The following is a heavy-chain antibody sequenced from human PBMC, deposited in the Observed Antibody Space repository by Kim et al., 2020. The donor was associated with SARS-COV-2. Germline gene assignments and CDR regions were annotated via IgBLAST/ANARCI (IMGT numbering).Heavy chain of an antibody. CDR2: IWYDGSNK. CDR3: ARARLRSLSDAFDI. CDR1: GFTFSSYG. Sequence: GGSLRLSCAASGFTFSSYGMHWVRQAPGKGLEWVAVIWYDGSNKYYADSVKGRFTISRDNSKNTLYLQMNSLRAEDTAVYYCARARLRSLSDAFDIWGQGTMVTVSS. J-gene: IGHJ3*02. D-gene: IGHD2-21*01. V-gene: IGHV3-33*01.